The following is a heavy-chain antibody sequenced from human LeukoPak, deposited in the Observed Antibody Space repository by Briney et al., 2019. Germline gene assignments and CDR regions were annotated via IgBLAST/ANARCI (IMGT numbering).Heavy chain of an antibody. CDR2: IDPSDSYT. Sequence: AESLRISCKGSGYSFTSYWISWVRQMPGKGLEWMGRIDPSDSYTNYSPSFQGHVTISADKSISTAYLQWSSLKASDTAMYFCARQAGIAAAGDYWGQGTLVPVFS. J-gene: IGHJ4*02. CDR1: GYSFTSYW. D-gene: IGHD6-13*01. CDR3: ARQAGIAAAGDY. V-gene: IGHV5-10-1*01.